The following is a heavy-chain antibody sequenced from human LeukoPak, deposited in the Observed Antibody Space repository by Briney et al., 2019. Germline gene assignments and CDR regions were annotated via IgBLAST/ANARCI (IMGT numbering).Heavy chain of an antibody. J-gene: IGHJ4*02. CDR3: AKAEEGYCSGGSCYSLNY. CDR2: IRNDGTDK. Sequence: GGSLRLSCAASGFTFRNYGMHWVRQAPGKGLHWVAFIRNDGTDKYYTDAVKGRFTISRDNSKNTLYLQMNSLRTEDTYVYYCAKAEEGYCSGGSCYSLNYWGQGALVTVSS. CDR1: GFTFRNYG. V-gene: IGHV3-30*02. D-gene: IGHD2-15*01.